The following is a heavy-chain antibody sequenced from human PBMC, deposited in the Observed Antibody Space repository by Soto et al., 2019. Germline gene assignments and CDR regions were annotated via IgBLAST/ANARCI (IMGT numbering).Heavy chain of an antibody. CDR3: ARDRPQGDWFDP. Sequence: QVQLVQSGAEVKKPGASVKVSCKASGYTFTSYYMHWVRQAPGQGLEWMGIIKPSGGSTSYAQKFQGRVTMTRDTSTSTVYMELSSLRSEDTAVYYCARDRPQGDWFDPWGQGTLVTVSS. V-gene: IGHV1-46*03. J-gene: IGHJ5*02. CDR1: GYTFTSYY. CDR2: IKPSGGST. D-gene: IGHD6-6*01.